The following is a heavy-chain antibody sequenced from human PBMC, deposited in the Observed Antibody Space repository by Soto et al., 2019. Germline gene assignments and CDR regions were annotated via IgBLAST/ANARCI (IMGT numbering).Heavy chain of an antibody. CDR1: EGTFKNYA. D-gene: IGHD6-13*01. Sequence: QVHVVQAGPEGKKPGSSVRVSCKASEGTFKNYAISWIRQAPGHGLEWVGGIIPIFGTPNYAQKFQGRVTISADKTTTTAYMDLTSLISDDTAVYYCARVPEGSSWNAIAFWGPGTLVTASS. CDR2: IIPIFGTP. V-gene: IGHV1-69*06. J-gene: IGHJ4*02. CDR3: ARVPEGSSWNAIAF.